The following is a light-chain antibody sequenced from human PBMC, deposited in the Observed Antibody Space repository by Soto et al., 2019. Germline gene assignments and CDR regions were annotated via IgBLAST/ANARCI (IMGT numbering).Light chain of an antibody. Sequence: DIQMTQSPSTLSASVGDRVTITCRASQSISSRLAWYQLKPGKAPKLLISDASNLERGVPSTFSGSGSGTEFTLTISTLQPDDFATYYCQKYTGYSRTFGQGTKVDIK. CDR2: DAS. CDR3: QKYTGYSRT. CDR1: QSISSR. V-gene: IGKV1-5*01. J-gene: IGKJ1*01.